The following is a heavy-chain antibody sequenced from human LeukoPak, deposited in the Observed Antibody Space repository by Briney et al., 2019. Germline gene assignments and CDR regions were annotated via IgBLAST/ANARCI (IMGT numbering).Heavy chain of an antibody. CDR2: MSYDGNNE. V-gene: IGHV3-30-3*01. J-gene: IGHJ4*02. CDR1: GFTFSSYA. CDR3: ARDAPFVRAGFDR. Sequence: GRSLRLSCAASGFTFSSYAMHWVRQAPGKGLEWVADMSYDGNNEYYGDSVKGRFTISRDNSKNTLYLQMNSLRAEDTAVYYCARDAPFVRAGFDRWGQGTLVTVSS.